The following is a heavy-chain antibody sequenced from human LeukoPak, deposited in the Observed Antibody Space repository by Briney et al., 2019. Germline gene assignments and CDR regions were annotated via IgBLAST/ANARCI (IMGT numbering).Heavy chain of an antibody. Sequence: SETLSLTCTVSGGSISSYYWSWIRQPAGKGLEWIGYNSDMGNSNYSPSLKSRVTISVDTSKNQFSLKVTSVTAADTAVYYCARENYYRSGSPFDYWGQGILVTVSS. D-gene: IGHD3-10*01. V-gene: IGHV4-59*01. CDR2: NSDMGNS. J-gene: IGHJ4*02. CDR1: GGSISSYY. CDR3: ARENYYRSGSPFDY.